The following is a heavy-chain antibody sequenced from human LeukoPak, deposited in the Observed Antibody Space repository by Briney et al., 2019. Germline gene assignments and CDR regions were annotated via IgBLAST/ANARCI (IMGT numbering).Heavy chain of an antibody. Sequence: PSETLSLTCSVSGGSLSIDTYYWGWIRQPPGKGLEWIGTMYYSGNTDYNPSLKSRVTISVDTSKNQFSLKLNSVTAADTAVYYCARARAGIAARRAGAFDIWGQGTMVTVSS. J-gene: IGHJ3*02. CDR2: MYYSGNT. CDR1: GGSLSIDTYY. V-gene: IGHV4-39*07. CDR3: ARARAGIAARRAGAFDI. D-gene: IGHD6-6*01.